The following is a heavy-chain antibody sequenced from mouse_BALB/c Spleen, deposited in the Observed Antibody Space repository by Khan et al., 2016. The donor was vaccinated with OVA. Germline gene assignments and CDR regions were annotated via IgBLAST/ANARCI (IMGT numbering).Heavy chain of an antibody. V-gene: IGHV3-2*02. Sequence: EVQLQESGPGLVKPSQSLSLTCTVTGFSITSGYGWNWIRQFPGNKLEWMGYISYSGSTNYYPSLKSRISITRDTSKNQFFLQLNSVTTEDTATYYCARTASIKYWGQGTTLTVSS. CDR1: GFSITSGYG. D-gene: IGHD1-2*01. CDR3: ARTASIKY. J-gene: IGHJ2*01. CDR2: ISYSGST.